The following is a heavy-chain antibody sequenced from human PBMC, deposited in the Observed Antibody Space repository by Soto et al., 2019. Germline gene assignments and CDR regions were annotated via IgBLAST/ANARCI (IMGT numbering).Heavy chain of an antibody. J-gene: IGHJ5*02. V-gene: IGHV1-2*04. CDR2: INPHTGDT. CDR3: ASDLGMTSVNTFWFAP. Sequence: QVQLIQSGAEVKKPGASVKVSCKASGYTFTDSSIHWVRQAPGQGLEWVGWINPHTGDTKYAQKFQGSLTMTRDTSISTAYIALLHLRSDDTAVYYCASDLGMTSVNTFWFAPWGQGTMVTVSS. D-gene: IGHD4-17*01. CDR1: GYTFTDSS.